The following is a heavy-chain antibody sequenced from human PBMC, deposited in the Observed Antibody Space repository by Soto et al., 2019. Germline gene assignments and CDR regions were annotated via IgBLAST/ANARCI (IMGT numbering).Heavy chain of an antibody. D-gene: IGHD1-1*01. J-gene: IGHJ6*02. CDR1: GFTFDDHA. V-gene: IGHV3-9*01. Sequence: EVQLVESGGGLVQPGRSLRLSCAASGFTFDDHAMHWVRQVPGKGLEWVSAISWNSANIGYADSVKGRFTISRDNAKSSLYLQMNSLSPEDTALYYCARDFLGGAHPFYNTMDVWGQGTTVTVSS. CDR2: ISWNSANI. CDR3: ARDFLGGAHPFYNTMDV.